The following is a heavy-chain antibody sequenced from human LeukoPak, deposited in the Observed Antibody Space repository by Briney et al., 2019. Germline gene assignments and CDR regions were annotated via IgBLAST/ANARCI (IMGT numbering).Heavy chain of an antibody. Sequence: PGGSLRLSCAASGFSLRAYDLMWVRQAPGKGLDGVSIINGGGGIMMYEDSVKGRFTISRDNSKNTFYLQMNILRVEDTAVYYCAMRDRGYGLDIWGQGTTVTVSS. CDR1: GFSLRAYD. CDR2: INGGGGIM. D-gene: IGHD3-10*01. V-gene: IGHV3-23*01. CDR3: AMRDRGYGLDI. J-gene: IGHJ3*02.